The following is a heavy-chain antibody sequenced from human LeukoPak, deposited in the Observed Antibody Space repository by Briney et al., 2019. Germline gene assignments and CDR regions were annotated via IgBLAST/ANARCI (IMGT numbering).Heavy chain of an antibody. CDR2: IYYSGAT. V-gene: IGHV4-39*01. J-gene: IGHJ5*02. CDR1: GNSISSSYYN. D-gene: IGHD5-24*01. Sequence: SETLSLTCTASGNSISSSYYNWGWIRQPPERGLEWIGSIYYSGATYYTASLKSRVTISVDTSKNQFSLKLSSVTAADTAVYYCGRQRDGHNWFDPWGQGTLVTVSS. CDR3: GRQRDGHNWFDP.